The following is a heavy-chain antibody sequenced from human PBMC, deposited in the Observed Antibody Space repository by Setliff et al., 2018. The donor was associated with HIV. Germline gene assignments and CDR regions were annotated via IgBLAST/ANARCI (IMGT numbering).Heavy chain of an antibody. CDR1: GFTVSSNY. CDR3: AKDGISGGSYPPYYFDY. V-gene: IGHV3-23*01. D-gene: IGHD6-19*01. J-gene: IGHJ4*01. CDR2: ISGSGSGT. Sequence: GGSLRLSCAASGFTVSSNYMSWVRQAPGKGLEWVSVISGSGSGTFYADSVKGRFTISRDNSKNTLYLQMNGLRVDDTAVYYCAKDGISGGSYPPYYFDYWGHGTLVTVSS.